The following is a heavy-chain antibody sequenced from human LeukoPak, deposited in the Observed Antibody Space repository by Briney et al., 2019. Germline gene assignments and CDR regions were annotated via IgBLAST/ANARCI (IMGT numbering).Heavy chain of an antibody. CDR2: ISGSGVYK. D-gene: IGHD2-8*02. J-gene: IGHJ4*02. CDR3: AKVSCTGGTCSSFDY. CDR1: GFTFGSFV. V-gene: IGHV3-23*01. Sequence: GGSLRLSCAASGFTFGSFVMSWVRQAPGKGLEWVSSISGSGVYKYYTDSVKGRFTISRDNSKNTLYVQMNSLRAEDTAVYYCAKVSCTGGTCSSFDYRGQGTLATVSS.